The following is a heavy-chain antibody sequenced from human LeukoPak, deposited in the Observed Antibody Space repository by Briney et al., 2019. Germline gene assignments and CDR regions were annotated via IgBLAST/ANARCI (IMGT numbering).Heavy chain of an antibody. D-gene: IGHD3-10*01. V-gene: IGHV5-10-1*01. CDR1: GYSFISYW. Sequence: GESPRISCRGSGYSFISYWITWVRQMPGEGLEGMGRIDPSDSYTNYSPSFQGHVTISADKSISTAYLQWSSLKASDTAMYYCARPRTNYYDSGSYENWGQGTLVTVSS. J-gene: IGHJ4*02. CDR3: ARPRTNYYDSGSYEN. CDR2: IDPSDSYT.